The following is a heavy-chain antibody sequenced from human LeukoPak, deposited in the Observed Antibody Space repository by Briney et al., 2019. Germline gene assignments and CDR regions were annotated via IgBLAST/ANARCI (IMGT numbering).Heavy chain of an antibody. CDR2: ISYDGSNK. Sequence: GGSLRLSCAASGFTFSSYAMHWVRQAPGKGLEWVAVISYDGSNKYYADSVKGRFTISRDNSKNTLYLQMNSLRAEDTAVYYCARVKGVRFYGMDVWGQGTTVTVSS. CDR1: GFTFSSYA. D-gene: IGHD3-10*01. CDR3: ARVKGVRFYGMDV. V-gene: IGHV3-30-3*01. J-gene: IGHJ6*02.